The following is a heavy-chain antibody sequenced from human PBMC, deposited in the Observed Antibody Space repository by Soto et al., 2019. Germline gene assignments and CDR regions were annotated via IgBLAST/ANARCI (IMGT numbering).Heavy chain of an antibody. J-gene: IGHJ6*02. CDR1: GYSFSSYW. Sequence: ESLKISCKGSGYSFSSYWISWVRQVPGKGLEWMGRIDPSDSYTNYSPSFQGHITISADKSISTAFLQWSSLKASDTAMYYCARLGYCDSTTCGEKAYYGMDVWGQGTTVTVSS. CDR2: IDPSDSYT. V-gene: IGHV5-10-1*01. CDR3: ARLGYCDSTTCGEKAYYGMDV. D-gene: IGHD2-2*01.